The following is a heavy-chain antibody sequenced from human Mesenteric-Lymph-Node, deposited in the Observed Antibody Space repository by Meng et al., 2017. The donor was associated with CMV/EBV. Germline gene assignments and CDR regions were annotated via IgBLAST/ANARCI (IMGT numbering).Heavy chain of an antibody. V-gene: IGHV3-30*14. J-gene: IGHJ6*02. CDR2: ISYDGSNK. CDR3: ARDTYYYGMDV. Sequence: GESLKISCAASGFTFSSYAMHWVRQAPGKGLEWVAVISYDGSNKYYADSVKGRFTISRDNSKNTLYLQMSSLRAEDTAVYYCARDTYYYGMDVWGPGTTVTVSS. CDR1: GFTFSSYA.